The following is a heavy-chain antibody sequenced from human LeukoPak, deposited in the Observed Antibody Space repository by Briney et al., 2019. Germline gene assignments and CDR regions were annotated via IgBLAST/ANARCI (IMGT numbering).Heavy chain of an antibody. D-gene: IGHD2-15*01. CDR2: VYVSGST. J-gene: IGHJ4*02. V-gene: IGHV4-59*01. CDR1: GGSFSSYY. CDR3: ARHRLPEEGYCSAGTCYPRYEFDN. Sequence: SETLSLTCAVYGGSFSSYYWGWIRQPPGKGLEWIGYVYVSGSTNYNPSLKSRVAISLDTSKNQFALKLNSVTAADTAVYFCARHRLPEEGYCSAGTCYPRYEFDNWGQGTLVTVSS.